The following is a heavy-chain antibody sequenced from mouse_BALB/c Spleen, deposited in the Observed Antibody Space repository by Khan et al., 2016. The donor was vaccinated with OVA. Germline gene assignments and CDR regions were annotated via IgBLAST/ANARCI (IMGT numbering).Heavy chain of an antibody. V-gene: IGHV10S3*01. J-gene: IGHJ1*01. CDR1: GFTFNTNA. CDR2: IRSKSNNYAT. Sequence: EVQLVETGGGLVQPKGSLKLSCAASGFTFNTNAMNWVRQAPGKGLEWVARIRSKSNNYATYYADSVKDRFTISRDDSQSMLYLQMNNLKTEDTAMYYRVRGNYGSWYFDVWGAGTTVTVSS. D-gene: IGHD1-2*01. CDR3: VRGNYGSWYFDV.